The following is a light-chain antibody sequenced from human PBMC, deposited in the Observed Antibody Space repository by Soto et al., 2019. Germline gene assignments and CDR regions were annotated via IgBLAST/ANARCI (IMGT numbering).Light chain of an antibody. CDR1: SSDVGGYDY. CDR3: SSYTSSITLGV. V-gene: IGLV2-14*01. J-gene: IGLJ1*01. CDR2: DVS. Sequence: QSVLTQPASVSGSPGQSITISCTGTSSDVGGYDYVSWYQQHAGGVPKLMIYDVSNRPSGVSYRFSGSKSGNTASLTISGLQDEDEADYYCSSYTSSITLGVFGTGTKSPS.